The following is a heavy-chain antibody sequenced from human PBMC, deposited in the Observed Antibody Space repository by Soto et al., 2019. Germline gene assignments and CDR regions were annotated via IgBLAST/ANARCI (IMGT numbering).Heavy chain of an antibody. CDR2: INPSGGST. CDR3: AKYRYYDRPACFAP. Sequence: VSVKVCSDASGYTFASCGIWWLRQATGQGLEWMGIINPSGGSTSYAQKFQGRGTMTRDTSTSTVYMELSSLRSEDKAVYYCAKYRYYDRPACFAPWGKGSLVNVSS. D-gene: IGHD3-22*01. J-gene: IGHJ5*02. V-gene: IGHV1-46*01. CDR1: GYTFASCG.